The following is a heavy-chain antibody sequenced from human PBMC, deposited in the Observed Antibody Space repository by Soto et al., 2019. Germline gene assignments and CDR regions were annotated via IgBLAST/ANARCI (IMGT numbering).Heavy chain of an antibody. CDR2: INPNSGGT. J-gene: IGHJ6*02. CDR3: AREIGELWLYSYYGMDV. CDR1: GYTFTGYY. V-gene: IGHV1-2*02. D-gene: IGHD5-18*01. Sequence: ASVKVSCKASGYTFTGYYMHWVRQAPGQGLEWMGWINPNSGGTNYAQKFQGRVTMTRDTSISTAYMELSRLRSDDTAVYYCAREIGELWLYSYYGMDVWGQGTTVTVSS.